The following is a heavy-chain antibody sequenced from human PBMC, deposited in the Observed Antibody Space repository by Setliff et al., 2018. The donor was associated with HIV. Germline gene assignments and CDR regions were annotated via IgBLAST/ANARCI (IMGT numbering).Heavy chain of an antibody. D-gene: IGHD3-22*01. Sequence: ASVKVSCKASGYTFTNHFMHWLRQAPGQGLEWMGGIIPIFGTANYAQKFQGRVTIIADESTSTAYMELSSLRSEDTAVYYCARDDYYYDSSGWGDYYHYYMDVWGKGTTVTVSS. J-gene: IGHJ6*03. CDR2: IIPIFGTA. V-gene: IGHV1-69*13. CDR3: ARDDYYYDSSGWGDYYHYYMDV. CDR1: GYTFTNHF.